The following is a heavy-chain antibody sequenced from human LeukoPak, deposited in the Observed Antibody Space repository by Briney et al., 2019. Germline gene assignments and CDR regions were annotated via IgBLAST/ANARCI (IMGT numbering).Heavy chain of an antibody. CDR1: GGSISSSSYY. V-gene: IGHV4-39*07. J-gene: IGHJ4*02. D-gene: IGHD5-18*01. CDR2: INHSGST. Sequence: PSETLSLTCTVSGGSISSSSYYWGWIRQPPGKGLEWIGEINHSGSTNYNPSLKSRVTISVDTSKNQFSLKLSSVTAADTAVYYCASYTAGGGGLDYWGQGTLVTVSS. CDR3: ASYTAGGGGLDY.